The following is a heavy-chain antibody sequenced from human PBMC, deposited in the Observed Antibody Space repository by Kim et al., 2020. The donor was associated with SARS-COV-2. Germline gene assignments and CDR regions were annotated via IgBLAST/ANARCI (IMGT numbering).Heavy chain of an antibody. CDR2: ISSSSSTI. D-gene: IGHD3-10*01. J-gene: IGHJ5*02. Sequence: GGSLRLSCAASGFTFSSYSMNWVRQAPGKGLEWVSYISSSSSTIYYADSVKGRFTISRDNAKNLLYLQMNSLRDEDTAVYYCARDHPIWFGKLSEWFDPWGQGTLVTVSS. CDR3: ARDHPIWFGKLSEWFDP. CDR1: GFTFSSYS. V-gene: IGHV3-48*02.